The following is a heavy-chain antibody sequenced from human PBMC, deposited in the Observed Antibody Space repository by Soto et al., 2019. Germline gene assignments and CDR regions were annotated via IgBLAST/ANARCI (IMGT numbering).Heavy chain of an antibody. J-gene: IGHJ3*02. Sequence: ASVKFSCKASGYTLTNYGVTWVRQAPGQGLEWLGRVTPYKADTNSAQNLQGRVTMATDTSTNTAYLELRSLGSDDTAVYFCATDGPSNSGNLYAFDIWGQGTMVTVS. CDR3: ATDGPSNSGNLYAFDI. CDR2: VTPYKADT. V-gene: IGHV1-18*04. CDR1: GYTLTNYG. D-gene: IGHD5-12*01.